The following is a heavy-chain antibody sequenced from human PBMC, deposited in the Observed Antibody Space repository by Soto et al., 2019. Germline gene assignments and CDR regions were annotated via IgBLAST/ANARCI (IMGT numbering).Heavy chain of an antibody. D-gene: IGHD6-6*01. CDR2: INHSGST. CDR3: ARGLPIAARPYYYGMDV. J-gene: IGHJ6*02. V-gene: IGHV4-34*01. Sequence: KSSETLSLTCAVYGGSFSGYYWSWIRQPPGKGLEWIGEINHSGSTNYNPSLKSRVTISVDTSKNQFSLKLSSVTAADTAVYYCARGLPIAARPYYYGMDVWGQGTTVTVSS. CDR1: GGSFSGYY.